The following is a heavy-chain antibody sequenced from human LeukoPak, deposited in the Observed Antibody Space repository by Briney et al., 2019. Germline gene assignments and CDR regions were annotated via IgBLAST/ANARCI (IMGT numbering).Heavy chain of an antibody. CDR3: ARLSSWVFEI. CDR1: GFTFDDYA. V-gene: IGHV3-9*01. J-gene: IGHJ3*02. CDR2: ISWNSGSI. D-gene: IGHD2-21*02. Sequence: GRSLRLSCAASGFTFDDYAMHWVRQAPGKGLEWVSGISWNSGSIGYADSVKGRFTISRDNAKNLLYLQMNSLRAEDTAVYFCARLSSWVFEIWGQGTMVTVSS.